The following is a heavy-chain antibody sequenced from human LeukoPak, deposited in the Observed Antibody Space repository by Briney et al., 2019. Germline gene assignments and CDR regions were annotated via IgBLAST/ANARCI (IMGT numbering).Heavy chain of an antibody. D-gene: IGHD2-8*02. Sequence: GGSLRLSCAASEFTLTSYWMHWVRQAPGKGLVWVSRINSDANAPSYADSVKGRFTISRDNAKNTLFPQMNSLRAEDTAVYYCGRGVLGAGGTLEYWGQGTLVTVSS. V-gene: IGHV3-74*01. J-gene: IGHJ4*02. CDR3: GRGVLGAGGTLEY. CDR2: INSDANAP. CDR1: EFTLTSYW.